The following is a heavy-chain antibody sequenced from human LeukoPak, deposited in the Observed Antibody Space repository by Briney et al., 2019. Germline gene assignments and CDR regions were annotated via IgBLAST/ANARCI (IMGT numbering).Heavy chain of an antibody. CDR2: IYTAGDT. J-gene: IGHJ4*02. Sequence: SETLSLTCTVSGGSINSYYWSWIRQPAGKELEWIGRIYTAGDTVYNPSLKSRVTLSVDTSKNQFSLNLSSMTAADTAVYYCARSGSGYDFEYWGQGTLVTVSS. CDR1: GGSINSYY. CDR3: ARSGSGYDFEY. D-gene: IGHD3-22*01. V-gene: IGHV4-4*07.